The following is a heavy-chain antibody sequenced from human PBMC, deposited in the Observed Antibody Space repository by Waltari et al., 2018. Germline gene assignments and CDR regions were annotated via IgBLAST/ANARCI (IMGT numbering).Heavy chain of an antibody. CDR3: ARIYGSGSPIPSVDY. CDR2: IYHSGST. CDR1: GGSISRSNYY. D-gene: IGHD3-10*01. Sequence: QLQLQESGPGLVKPSETLSLTCPVPGGSISRSNYYWGWVRQPPGKGLDWIASIYHSGSTYYNPSLKSRVTISVDTSKNQFSLKLTSVTAADTAVYYCARIYGSGSPIPSVDYWGQGTLVTVSS. J-gene: IGHJ4*02. V-gene: IGHV4-39*01.